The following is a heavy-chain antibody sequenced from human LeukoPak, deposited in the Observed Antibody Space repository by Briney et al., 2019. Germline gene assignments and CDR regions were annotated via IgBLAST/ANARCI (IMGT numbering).Heavy chain of an antibody. J-gene: IGHJ3*02. V-gene: IGHV5-51*01. CDR3: AREMATILGGGDAFDI. Sequence: GESLKISCKGGGYTFTNYWIGWVRQMPGKGLEWMGIIYPGDSDTRYSPSFQGQVTISADKSISTAYLQWSSLKASDTAMYYCAREMATILGGGDAFDIWGQGTMVTVSS. CDR1: GYTFTNYW. D-gene: IGHD5-24*01. CDR2: IYPGDSDT.